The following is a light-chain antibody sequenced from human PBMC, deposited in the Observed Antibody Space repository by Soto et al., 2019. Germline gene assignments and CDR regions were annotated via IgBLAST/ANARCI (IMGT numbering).Light chain of an antibody. CDR2: GAS. CDR1: QSVYNT. V-gene: IGKV3-15*01. CDR3: QQYSKWPLT. J-gene: IGKJ4*01. Sequence: EIVMTQSPTTLSVSPGERATLSCRASQSVYNTLAWYQQNPGQAPRLLIYGASTRATGIPARFSGSGSGTEFTLTISSLQSEDFATYYCQQYSKWPLTFGEGTKVEIK.